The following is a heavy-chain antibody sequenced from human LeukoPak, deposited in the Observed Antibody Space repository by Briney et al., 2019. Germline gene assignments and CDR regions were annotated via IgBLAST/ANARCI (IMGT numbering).Heavy chain of an antibody. V-gene: IGHV3-30-3*01. J-gene: IGHJ4*02. CDR1: AFTFSSYA. CDR2: ISYDGSNK. Sequence: GGSLRLSCAYSAFTFSSYAMHWVRQAPGKGLEWVAVISYDGSNKYYADSVKGRFTISRDNSKNTLYLQMNSLRAEDTAVYYCARDIAGYDFWSGYFDYWGQGTLVTVSS. D-gene: IGHD3-3*01. CDR3: ARDIAGYDFWSGYFDY.